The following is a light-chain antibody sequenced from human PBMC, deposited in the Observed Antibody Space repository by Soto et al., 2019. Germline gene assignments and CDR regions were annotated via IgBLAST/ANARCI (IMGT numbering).Light chain of an antibody. CDR3: RQYNNLPGT. Sequence: IGLTPSTSTLPLSGEERTTLSCRASQSVPSSYLAWYQQKPGQAPRLLIHGATTRATGIPTRFSGSGSGTEFTLACSSLQSGDFAVYSWRQYNNLPGTFGQGTKVDIK. J-gene: IGKJ1*01. CDR1: QSVPSSY. V-gene: IGKV3-15*01. CDR2: GAT.